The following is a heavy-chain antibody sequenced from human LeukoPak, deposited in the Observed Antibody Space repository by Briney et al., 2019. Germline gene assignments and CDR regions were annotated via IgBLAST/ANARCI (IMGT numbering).Heavy chain of an antibody. CDR3: ARFGPNSSSWWNYFDY. D-gene: IGHD6-13*01. J-gene: IGHJ4*02. CDR2: ISGSGGGT. CDR1: GFTLSSDA. Sequence: PGGSLRLSCAASGFTLSSDAMSWVRQAPGRGLDWVSSISGSGGGTYYADSVKGRFTISRDNSKNTLYLQMNSLRAEDTAVYYCARFGPNSSSWWNYFDYWGQGTLVTVSS. V-gene: IGHV3-23*01.